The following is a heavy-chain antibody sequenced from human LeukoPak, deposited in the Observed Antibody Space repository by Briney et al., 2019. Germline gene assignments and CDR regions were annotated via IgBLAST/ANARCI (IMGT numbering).Heavy chain of an antibody. D-gene: IGHD4/OR15-4a*01. Sequence: SETLSLTCTVPGDSINNYFWSWIRQPPGKGLEWIGYMHNGVHTNYNPSLKSRVTLSGDTSKNKLSLTLTSVTDADTAVYYCAATIRRDYGDTNLDYWGQGTLVTVSS. V-gene: IGHV4-59*01. CDR3: AATIRRDYGDTNLDY. CDR2: MHNGVHT. J-gene: IGHJ4*02. CDR1: GDSINNYF.